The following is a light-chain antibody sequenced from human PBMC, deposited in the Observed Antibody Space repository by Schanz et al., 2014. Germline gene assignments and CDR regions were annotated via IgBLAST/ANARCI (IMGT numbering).Light chain of an antibody. CDR3: SSYTSTSTLI. Sequence: QSALTQPASMSGSPGQSITISCTGTSSDVGRDNFVSWYQQHPGKAPTLLIFEVNKRPSGVSDRFSASKSGNTASLTVSGLQPEDEADYYCSSYTSTSTLIFGGGTKLTVL. CDR1: SSDVGRDNF. J-gene: IGLJ2*01. V-gene: IGLV2-14*02. CDR2: EVN.